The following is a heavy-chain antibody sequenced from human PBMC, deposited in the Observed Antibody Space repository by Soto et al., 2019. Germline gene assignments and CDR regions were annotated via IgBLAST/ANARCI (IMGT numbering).Heavy chain of an antibody. D-gene: IGHD3-16*01. CDR1: GFTFSSYA. CDR2: ISGSGGST. Sequence: EVQLLESGGGLVQPGGSLRLSCAASGFTFSSYAMSWVRQAPGKGLEWVSAISGSGGSTYYADSVKGRFTISRDNSAKRLYLQMKSRRAGDTAVFYCAKGGGGGRREGAFDYWGQGTLVTVSS. J-gene: IGHJ4*02. CDR3: AKGGGGGRREGAFDY. V-gene: IGHV3-23*01.